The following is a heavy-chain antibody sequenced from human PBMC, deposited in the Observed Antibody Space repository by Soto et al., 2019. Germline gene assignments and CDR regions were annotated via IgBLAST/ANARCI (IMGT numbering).Heavy chain of an antibody. V-gene: IGHV1-69*01. J-gene: IGHJ4*02. CDR2: IIPIFGTA. D-gene: IGHD3-10*01. Sequence: QGQRVQSGAEVKRPGSSVKVSGKASGGTFTSYAISWVRQAPGQGLEWMGGIIPIFGTANYAQKFQGRVTITADESTSTAYMELSSLRSEDTAVYYCARGGRYNYYGSGSHDYWGQGTLVTVSS. CDR3: ARGGRYNYYGSGSHDY. CDR1: GGTFTSYA.